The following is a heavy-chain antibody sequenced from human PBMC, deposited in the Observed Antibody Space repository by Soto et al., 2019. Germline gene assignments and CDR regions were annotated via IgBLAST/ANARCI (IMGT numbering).Heavy chain of an antibody. V-gene: IGHV4-31*03. CDR3: VRDYASGVFDP. CDR2: IYYSGST. CDR1: GGSISSGGHY. D-gene: IGHD2-2*01. J-gene: IGHJ5*02. Sequence: KTSETLSLTCTVSGGSISSGGHYWTWIRQHPGKGLEWIGYIYYSGSTYYNPSLKSRVTMSVDTSKNQFSLKLRSVTAADTAVYCCVRDYASGVFDPWGQGTLVTVSS.